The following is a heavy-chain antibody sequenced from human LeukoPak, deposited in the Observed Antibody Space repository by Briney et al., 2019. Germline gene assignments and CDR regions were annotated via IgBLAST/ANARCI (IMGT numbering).Heavy chain of an antibody. CDR3: ARGRGDTAMVRPTYPDY. Sequence: SETLSLTCAVYGGSFSGYYWSWIRQPPGKGLEWIGETNHSGSTNYNPSLKSRVTISVDTSKNQFSQKLSSVTAADTAVYYCARGRGDTAMVRPTYPDYWGQGTLVTVSS. CDR1: GGSFSGYY. CDR2: TNHSGST. D-gene: IGHD5-18*01. V-gene: IGHV4-34*01. J-gene: IGHJ4*02.